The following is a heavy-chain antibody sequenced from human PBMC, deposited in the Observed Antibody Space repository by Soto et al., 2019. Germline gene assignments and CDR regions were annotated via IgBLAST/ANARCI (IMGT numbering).Heavy chain of an antibody. CDR1: GFTFSSYA. D-gene: IGHD2-15*01. Sequence: QVQLVESGGGVVQPGRSLRLSCAASGFTFSSYAMHWVRQAPGKGLEWVAVISYDGSNKYYADSVKGRFTISRDNSKNTMYLQMDSLRADDTAVYYCARDGAVVVAATHFDYWGQGTLVTVSS. CDR2: ISYDGSNK. CDR3: ARDGAVVVAATHFDY. J-gene: IGHJ4*02. V-gene: IGHV3-30-3*01.